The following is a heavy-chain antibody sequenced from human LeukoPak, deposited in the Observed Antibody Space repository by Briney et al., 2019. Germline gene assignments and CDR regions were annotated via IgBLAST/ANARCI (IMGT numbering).Heavy chain of an antibody. V-gene: IGHV4-39*01. Sequence: PSETLSLTCTVSGGSISSSSYYWGWIRQPPGKGLEWIGSIYYSGSTYYNPSLKRRVTISVDTSKNQFSLKLSSVTAADTAVYYCARGAYYDILTGYYTGVDAFDIWGQGTMVTVSS. D-gene: IGHD3-9*01. CDR2: IYYSGST. J-gene: IGHJ3*02. CDR1: GGSISSSSYY. CDR3: ARGAYYDILTGYYTGVDAFDI.